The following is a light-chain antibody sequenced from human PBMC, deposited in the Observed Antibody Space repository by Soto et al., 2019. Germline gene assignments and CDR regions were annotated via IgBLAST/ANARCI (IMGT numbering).Light chain of an antibody. J-gene: IGKJ4*01. Sequence: DIHLTQSPSFLSSSVGDRVTITCRASLDISGYLAWYQQKPGRVPRLLIYSASTLHSGVPSRFSGSGSGTEFTLTISSLQPEDFAFYYCQQLGRYPFSFGGGTKVEIK. CDR3: QQLGRYPFS. CDR2: SAS. CDR1: LDISGY. V-gene: IGKV1-9*01.